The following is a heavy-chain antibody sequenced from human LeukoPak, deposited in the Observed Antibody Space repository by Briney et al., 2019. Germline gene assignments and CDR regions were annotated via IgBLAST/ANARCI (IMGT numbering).Heavy chain of an antibody. CDR1: GYTFTSYD. D-gene: IGHD6-6*01. J-gene: IGHJ4*02. CDR3: ERGMIAARLGSNY. CDR2: MNPNSGNT. V-gene: IGHV1-8*01. Sequence: GASVKVSCKASGYTFTSYDINWVRQATGQGLEWRGWMNPNSGNTGYAQKFQGRVIMTRNTTIRTAYMELRSLRSEDTAVYYCERGMIAARLGSNYWGQGTLVTVSS.